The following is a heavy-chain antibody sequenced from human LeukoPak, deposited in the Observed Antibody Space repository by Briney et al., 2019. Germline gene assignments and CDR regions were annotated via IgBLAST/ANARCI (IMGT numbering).Heavy chain of an antibody. CDR3: AKEGYSDSSGYYSSSPYYFDY. D-gene: IGHD3-22*01. CDR2: ISGSGGST. Sequence: GGSLRLSCAASGFTFSSYAVSWVRQAPGKGLEWVSAISGSGGSTYYADSVKGRFTISRDNAKNTLYLQMNSLRAEDTAVYYCAKEGYSDSSGYYSSSPYYFDYWGQGTLVTVSS. J-gene: IGHJ4*02. CDR1: GFTFSSYA. V-gene: IGHV3-23*01.